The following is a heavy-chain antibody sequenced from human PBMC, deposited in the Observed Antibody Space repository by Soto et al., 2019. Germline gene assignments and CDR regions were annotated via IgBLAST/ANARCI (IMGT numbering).Heavy chain of an antibody. CDR2: TYYRSKWLN. CDR1: ADSVSSSSAA. CDR3: AGDPPGFHSALDY. Sequence: QTLSLTCAISADSVSSSSAALNWIIQAPSRGLEWLGRTYYRSKWLNDYAVSMQSRITIIPDTSKNQFSLQLNSVTPEDTAVYYCAGDPPGFHSALDYWGQGTLVTVSS. V-gene: IGHV6-1*01. J-gene: IGHJ4*02. D-gene: IGHD4-4*01.